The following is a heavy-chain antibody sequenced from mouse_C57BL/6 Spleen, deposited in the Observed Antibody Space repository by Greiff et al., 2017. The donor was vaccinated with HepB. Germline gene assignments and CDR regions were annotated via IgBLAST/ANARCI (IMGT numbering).Heavy chain of an antibody. CDR2: IDPNSGGT. V-gene: IGHV1-72*01. CDR3: ARNGDDGYYDWFAY. D-gene: IGHD2-3*01. Sequence: VQLQQPGAELVKPGASVKLSCKASGYTFTSYWMHWVKQRPGRGLEWIGRIDPNSGGTKYNEKFKSKATLTVDKPSSTAYMQLSSLTSEDSAVYYCARNGDDGYYDWFAYWGQGTLVTVSA. J-gene: IGHJ3*01. CDR1: GYTFTSYW.